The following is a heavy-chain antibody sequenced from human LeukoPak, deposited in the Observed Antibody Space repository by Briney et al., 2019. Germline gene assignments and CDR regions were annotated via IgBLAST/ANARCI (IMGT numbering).Heavy chain of an antibody. D-gene: IGHD6-13*01. CDR3: ASRPPIAAAGTPNRFDP. CDR1: GGSFSGYY. CDR2: INHSGST. V-gene: IGHV4-34*01. J-gene: IGHJ5*02. Sequence: SETLSLTCAVYGGSFSGYYWSWIRQPPGKGLEWIGEINHSGSTNYNPSLKSRVTISVDTSKNQFSLKLSSVTAADTAVYYCASRPPIAAAGTPNRFDPWGQGTLVTVSS.